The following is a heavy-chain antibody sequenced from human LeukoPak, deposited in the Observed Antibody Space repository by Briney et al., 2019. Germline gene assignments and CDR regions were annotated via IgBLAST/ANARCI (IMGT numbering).Heavy chain of an antibody. J-gene: IGHJ4*02. CDR3: ARGLVPGFLDY. Sequence: GGSLRLSCAASGFTFSSYWMHWVRQAPGKGLVWVSLINSDGSSTSYADSVKGRFTISRDNAKNTLYLQMNSLRDEDTAVYYCARGLVPGFLDYWGQGTPVTVSS. D-gene: IGHD4-11*01. CDR2: INSDGSST. CDR1: GFTFSSYW. V-gene: IGHV3-74*01.